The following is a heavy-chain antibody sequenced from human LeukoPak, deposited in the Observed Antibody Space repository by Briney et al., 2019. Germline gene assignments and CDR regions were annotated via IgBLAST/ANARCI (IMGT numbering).Heavy chain of an antibody. CDR3: ARGGIAVAGTRENYYYYYMDV. CDR1: GFTFSSYW. Sequence: GGSLRLSCAASGFTFSSYWMSWARQAPGKGLEWVANIKQDGSEKYYVDSVKGRFTISRDSAKNSLYLQMNSLRAEDTAVYYCARGGIAVAGTRENYYYYYMDVWGKGTTVTVSS. J-gene: IGHJ6*03. CDR2: IKQDGSEK. V-gene: IGHV3-7*01. D-gene: IGHD6-19*01.